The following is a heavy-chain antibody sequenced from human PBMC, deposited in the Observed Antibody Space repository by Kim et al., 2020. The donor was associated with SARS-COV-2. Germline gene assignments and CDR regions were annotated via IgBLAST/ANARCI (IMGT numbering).Heavy chain of an antibody. V-gene: IGHV1-18*01. D-gene: IGHD3-10*01. Sequence: ASVKVSCKASGYTFTSYGISWVRQAPGQGLEWMGWISAYNGNTNYAQKLQGRVTMTTDTSTSTAYMELRSLRSDDTAVYYCARYYYGSGGYYTNYYYYGMEVWGQGTTVTVSS. CDR3: ARYYYGSGGYYTNYYYYGMEV. J-gene: IGHJ6*02. CDR1: GYTFTSYG. CDR2: ISAYNGNT.